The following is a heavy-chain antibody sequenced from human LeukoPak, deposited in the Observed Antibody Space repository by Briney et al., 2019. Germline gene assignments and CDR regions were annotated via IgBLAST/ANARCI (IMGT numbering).Heavy chain of an antibody. D-gene: IGHD3-9*01. Sequence: SETLSLTCAVYGGSFSGYYWSGIRQSPGKGLEWIGEVNHSGSTNYKPSLNSRVTISEDTSKNQFTLKLSSVTAADTAVYYCARGNFVKDSQAFDYWGQGTLITVSS. J-gene: IGHJ4*02. V-gene: IGHV4-34*01. CDR2: VNHSGST. CDR3: ARGNFVKDSQAFDY. CDR1: GGSFSGYY.